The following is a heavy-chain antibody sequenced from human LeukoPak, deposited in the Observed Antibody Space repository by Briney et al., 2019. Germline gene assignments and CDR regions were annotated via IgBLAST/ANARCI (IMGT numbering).Heavy chain of an antibody. CDR2: FDPEDGET. Sequence: ASVKVSCKVSGYTLTELSMHWVRQAPGKGLEWMGGFDPEDGETIYAQKFQGRVTMTEDTSTDTAYMELSSLRSEDTAVYYCARAKYYYGSGSYYNELEDYWGQGTLVTVSS. J-gene: IGHJ4*02. CDR1: GYTLTELS. V-gene: IGHV1-24*01. D-gene: IGHD3-10*01. CDR3: ARAKYYYGSGSYYNELEDY.